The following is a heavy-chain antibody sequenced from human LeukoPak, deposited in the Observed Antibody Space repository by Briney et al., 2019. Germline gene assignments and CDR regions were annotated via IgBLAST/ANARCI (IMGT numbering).Heavy chain of an antibody. D-gene: IGHD6-19*01. CDR1: GFTFSAYW. Sequence: ASVKVSCAGTGFTFSAYWMHWVRQAPGKGPVWLARINSDGYSISYADSVKGRFTISRDNAKKTLYLQMNTLRAEDTAMYYCARAIAEAGTDSWGQGTLVTVSS. CDR3: ARAIAEAGTDS. CDR2: INSDGYSI. V-gene: IGHV3-74*01. J-gene: IGHJ4*02.